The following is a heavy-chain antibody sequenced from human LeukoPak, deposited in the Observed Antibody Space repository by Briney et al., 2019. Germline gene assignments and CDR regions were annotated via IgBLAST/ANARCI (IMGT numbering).Heavy chain of an antibody. Sequence: ASVTVSCKASGYTFTSYYMHWVRQAPGQGLEWMGRIDPSGGSTPYAQKFQGRLIMTRDMSTNTVEMELSSLRSEDTAVYYCVRNAASGFDYWGQGTLVIVSS. J-gene: IGHJ4*02. V-gene: IGHV1-46*01. CDR3: VRNAASGFDY. CDR1: GYTFTSYY. CDR2: IDPSGGST.